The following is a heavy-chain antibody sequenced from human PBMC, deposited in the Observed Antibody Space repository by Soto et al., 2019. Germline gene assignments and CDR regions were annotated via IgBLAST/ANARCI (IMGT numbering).Heavy chain of an antibody. Sequence: PSETLSLTCTVSGGSISSSSYYWGWIRQPPGKGLEWIGSIYYSGSTYYNPSLKSRVTISVDTSKNQFSLKLSSVTAADTAVYYCARPLGYCSGGSCSNWFDPWGQGTLVTGS. D-gene: IGHD2-15*01. CDR2: IYYSGST. CDR3: ARPLGYCSGGSCSNWFDP. V-gene: IGHV4-39*01. J-gene: IGHJ5*02. CDR1: GGSISSSSYY.